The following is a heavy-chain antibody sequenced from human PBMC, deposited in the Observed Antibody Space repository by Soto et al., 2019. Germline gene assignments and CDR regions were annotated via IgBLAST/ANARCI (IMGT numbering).Heavy chain of an antibody. CDR3: ARGGRYCSSTSYYKGAFDI. CDR2: ITPMFGTP. J-gene: IGHJ3*02. CDR1: GGTFSSYT. V-gene: IGHV1-69*05. D-gene: IGHD2-2*02. Sequence: GASVKVCCKASGGTFSSYTITWVRQAPGQVLEWMGGITPMFGTPNYAQKFQGRVTMTRDTSISTAYMELSRLRSDDTAVYYCARGGRYCSSTSYYKGAFDIWGQGTMVTVSS.